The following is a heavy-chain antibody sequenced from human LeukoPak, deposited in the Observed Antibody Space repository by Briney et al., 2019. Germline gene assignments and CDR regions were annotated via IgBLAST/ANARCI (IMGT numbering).Heavy chain of an antibody. CDR3: AKGTMIVVVITVDDAFDI. CDR2: ISGSGGST. Sequence: GGSLRLSCAASGFTFSSYAMSWVRQAPGKGLEWVSAISGSGGSTYYVDSVKGRFTISRDNSKNTLYLQMNSLRAEDTAVYYCAKGTMIVVVITVDDAFDIWGQGTMVTVSS. CDR1: GFTFSSYA. D-gene: IGHD3-22*01. V-gene: IGHV3-23*01. J-gene: IGHJ3*02.